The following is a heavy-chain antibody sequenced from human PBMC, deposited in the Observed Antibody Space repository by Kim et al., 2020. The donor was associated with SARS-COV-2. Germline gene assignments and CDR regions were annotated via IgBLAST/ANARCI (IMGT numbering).Heavy chain of an antibody. Sequence: GGSLRLSCAASGFTFSDYYVSWIRQAPGKGLEWVSYISSSGSTIYYADSVKGRLTISRDNAKNSRYRQMNSLRAEDTAVYYCARENLGVYSSGWQAGYYYYYGMDVWRQGTTVTVSS. CDR3: ARENLGVYSSGWQAGYYYYYGMDV. CDR2: ISSSGSTI. J-gene: IGHJ6*02. CDR1: GFTFSDYY. D-gene: IGHD6-19*01. V-gene: IGHV3-11*01.